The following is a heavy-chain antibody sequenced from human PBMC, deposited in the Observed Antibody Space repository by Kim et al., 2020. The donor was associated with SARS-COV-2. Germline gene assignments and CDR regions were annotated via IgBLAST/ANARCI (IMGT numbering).Heavy chain of an antibody. J-gene: IGHJ6*02. V-gene: IGHV4-59*08. CDR3: ARHVGLKYRLDV. CDR2: ISNSGGT. D-gene: IGHD2-21*02. Sequence: SETLSLTCAVSGGSISSYFWSWLRQPPGKGLEWIGYISNSGGTNYNPSLKSRVTISIDTSKNQFSLRLNSVTAADTAVYYCARHVGLKYRLDVWGQGTTVTVSS. CDR1: GGSISSYF.